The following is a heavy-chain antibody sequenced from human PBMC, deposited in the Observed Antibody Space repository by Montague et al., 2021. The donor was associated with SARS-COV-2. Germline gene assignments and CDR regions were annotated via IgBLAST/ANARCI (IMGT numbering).Heavy chain of an antibody. V-gene: IGHV4-39*01. CDR3: ARHDRQWLRLYPYYFDY. J-gene: IGHJ4*02. CDR1: GGSISSSSYY. D-gene: IGHD5-12*01. CDR2: IYYSGST. Sequence: SETQSLTCTVSGGSISSSSYYWGWIRQPPGKGLEWIGSIYYSGSTYYNPSLKSRVTISVDTSKNQFSLKLSSVTAADTAVYYCARHDRQWLRLYPYYFDYWGQGTLVTVSS.